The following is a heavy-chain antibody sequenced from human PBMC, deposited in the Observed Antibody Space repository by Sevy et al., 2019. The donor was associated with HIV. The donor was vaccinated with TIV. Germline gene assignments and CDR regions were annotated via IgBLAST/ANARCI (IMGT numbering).Heavy chain of an antibody. D-gene: IGHD4-17*01. CDR3: ARPRANYVDHYFFYAMDV. CDR1: GFAFSNYYA. V-gene: IGHV3-30-3*01. CDR2: ISYEGSDK. Sequence: GGSLRLSCVASGFAFSNYYAMHWVRQAPGKGLEWVALISYEGSDKYYADSVKGRFTISRDNFKITLFLQMNSLTTEDTAVYYCARPRANYVDHYFFYAMDVWGQGTTVTVSS. J-gene: IGHJ6*02.